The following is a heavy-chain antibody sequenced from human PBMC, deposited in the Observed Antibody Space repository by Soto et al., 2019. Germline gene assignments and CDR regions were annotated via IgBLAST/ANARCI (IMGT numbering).Heavy chain of an antibody. CDR1: GFSLSTSGVG. Sequence: QITLKESGPTLVKPTQTLTLTCTFSGFSLSTSGVGVGWIRQPPGKALEWLALIYWDEDKRYSPSLKSRLTSTKDTSKIQVVLTMTNMDPVDTATYYCAHRPPDVTTYYDILTGYDPASRDAFDVWGQGTMVTVSS. CDR3: AHRPPDVTTYYDILTGYDPASRDAFDV. V-gene: IGHV2-5*02. D-gene: IGHD3-9*01. CDR2: IYWDEDK. J-gene: IGHJ3*01.